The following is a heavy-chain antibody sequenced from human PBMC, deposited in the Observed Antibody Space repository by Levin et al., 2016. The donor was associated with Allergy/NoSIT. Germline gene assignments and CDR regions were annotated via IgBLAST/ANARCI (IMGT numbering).Heavy chain of an antibody. CDR3: AILPVWFGELPEINYFDY. V-gene: IGHV3-30*03. D-gene: IGHD3-10*01. CDR2: ISYDGSNK. J-gene: IGHJ4*02. Sequence: WIRQPPGKGLEWVAVISYDGSNKYYADSVKGRFTISRDNSKNTLYLQMNSLRAEDTAVYYCAILPVWFGELPEINYFDYWGQGTLVTVSS.